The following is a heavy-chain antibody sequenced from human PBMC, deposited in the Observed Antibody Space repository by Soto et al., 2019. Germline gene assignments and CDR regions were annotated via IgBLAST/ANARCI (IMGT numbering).Heavy chain of an antibody. CDR2: ISSSSSYI. J-gene: IGHJ4*02. V-gene: IGHV3-21*01. CDR3: ARDSEYSSGWYYF. D-gene: IGHD6-19*01. Sequence: GGSLRLSCPASGFPFSSYSMNWVRQAPGKGLEWVSSISSSSSYIYYADSVKGRFTISRDNAKNSLYLQMNSLRAEDTAVYYCARDSEYSSGWYYFWGQGTLVTVSS. CDR1: GFPFSSYS.